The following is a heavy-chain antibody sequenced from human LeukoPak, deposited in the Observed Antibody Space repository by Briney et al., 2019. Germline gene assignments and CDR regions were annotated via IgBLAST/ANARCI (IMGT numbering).Heavy chain of an antibody. CDR1: GYSIRNGFR. Sequence: SETLSLTCIGSGYSIRNGFRWGWIRLSPGKGLEWIGSIDYSGRPSYNPSLKSRVSIAVDTSKNLFYLNLASETAAHTAIYLCARSEINDYMKFWGQGLQVIVSS. D-gene: IGHD4/OR15-4a*01. CDR3: ARSEINDYMKF. CDR2: IDYSGRP. V-gene: IGHV4-38-2*02. J-gene: IGHJ4*02.